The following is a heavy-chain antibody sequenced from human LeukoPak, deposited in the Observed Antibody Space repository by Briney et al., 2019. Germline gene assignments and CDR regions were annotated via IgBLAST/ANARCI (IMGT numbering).Heavy chain of an antibody. CDR1: GFTFSSYG. D-gene: IGHD3-22*01. V-gene: IGHV3-30*18. CDR2: ISYDGSNK. Sequence: GGSLRLSCAASGFTFSSYGMHWVRQAPGKGLEWVAVISYDGSNKYYADSVQGRFTISRDNSKNALFLQMNSLRAEDTAIYYCVKGGFTYYDDWGQGTLVTVSS. CDR3: VKGGFTYYDD. J-gene: IGHJ4*02.